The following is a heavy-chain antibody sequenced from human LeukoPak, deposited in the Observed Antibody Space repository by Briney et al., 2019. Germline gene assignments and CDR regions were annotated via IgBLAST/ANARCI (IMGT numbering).Heavy chain of an antibody. CDR3: ARAGESSGYYQRPRFDY. CDR2: IYYSGST. J-gene: IGHJ4*02. V-gene: IGHV4-31*03. CDR1: GGSISSGGYY. D-gene: IGHD3-22*01. Sequence: PSETLSLTCTVSGGSISSGGYYWNWIRQHPGKGLEWIGHIYYSGSTYYNPSLKSRLTISVDTSKDQFSLKLSSVTAADTAVYYCARAGESSGYYQRPRFDYWGQGTLVTVSS.